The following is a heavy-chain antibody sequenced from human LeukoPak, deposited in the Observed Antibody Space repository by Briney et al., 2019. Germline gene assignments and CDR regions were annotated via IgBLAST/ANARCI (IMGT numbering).Heavy chain of an antibody. CDR3: ARDFVHSAPATVTTNY. J-gene: IGHJ4*02. D-gene: IGHD4-11*01. CDR2: IYSGGST. CDR1: GFTVSSNY. Sequence: GGSLRLSCAASGFTVSSNYMSWVRQAPGKGLEWVSVIYSGGSTYYADSVKGRFTISRDNSKNTLYLQMNSLRAEDTAVYYCARDFVHSAPATVTTNYWGQGTLVTVSS. V-gene: IGHV3-66*02.